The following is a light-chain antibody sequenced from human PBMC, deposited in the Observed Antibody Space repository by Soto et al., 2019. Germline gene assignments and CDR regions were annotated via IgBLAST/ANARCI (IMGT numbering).Light chain of an antibody. CDR2: AAS. CDR1: QSISSY. CDR3: QQSYSTLTIT. V-gene: IGKV1-39*01. J-gene: IGKJ5*01. Sequence: DIQMTQSPSSLSASGGDRVTITCRASQSISSYLNWYQQKPGKAPKLLIYAASSLQSGVPSRFSGSGSGTDFTLTISSLQPEDFATYYCQQSYSTLTITFGQGTRLEIK.